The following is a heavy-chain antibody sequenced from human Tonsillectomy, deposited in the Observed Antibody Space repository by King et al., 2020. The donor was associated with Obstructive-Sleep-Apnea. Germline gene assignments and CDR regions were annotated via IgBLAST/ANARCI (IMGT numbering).Heavy chain of an antibody. J-gene: IGHJ5*02. CDR2: INHSGST. Sequence: VQLQQWGAGLLKPSETLSLTCAVFGGSFSDYYWSWIRQPPGKGLEWIGEINHSGSTNYNPSLKSRVTISVDTSKNQFSLKLSSVPAAYTAVYYWARGSGAAAVNWFDPWGQGTLVTVAS. D-gene: IGHD6-13*01. CDR1: GGSFSDYY. CDR3: ARGSGAAAVNWFDP. V-gene: IGHV4-34*01.